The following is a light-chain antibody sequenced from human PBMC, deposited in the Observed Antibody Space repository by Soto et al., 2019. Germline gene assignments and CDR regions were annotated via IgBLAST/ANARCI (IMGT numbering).Light chain of an antibody. V-gene: IGKV3-11*01. CDR1: QSVTSS. Sequence: EIVLTQSPATLSFSPGDRATLSCRASQSVTSSLAWFQQKPGQAPRLLIYDVSRRATAIPARFSGSGSGTDFTLTISSLEPEDFAVYYCQQRTSWPTFGGGTRLEI. CDR3: QQRTSWPT. CDR2: DVS. J-gene: IGKJ5*01.